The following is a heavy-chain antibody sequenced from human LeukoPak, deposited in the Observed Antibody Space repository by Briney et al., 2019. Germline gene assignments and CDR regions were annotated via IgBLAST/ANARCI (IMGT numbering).Heavy chain of an antibody. Sequence: PGGSLRLSCVASGFSFDKFGMHWVHQAPGKGLEYVSSVSADESGKYYTKSVRGRFSISRDNSKNTMYLQLGNLRPDDMGIYYCASLDRSEIPWGPGTLVTVSS. CDR3: ASLDRSEIP. V-gene: IGHV3-64*01. J-gene: IGHJ5*02. CDR2: VSADESGK. CDR1: GFSFDKFG. D-gene: IGHD1-26*01.